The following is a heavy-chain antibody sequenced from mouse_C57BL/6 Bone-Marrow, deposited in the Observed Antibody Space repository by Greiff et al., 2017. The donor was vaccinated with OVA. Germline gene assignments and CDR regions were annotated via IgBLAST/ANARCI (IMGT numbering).Heavy chain of an antibody. Sequence: QVQLKQPGAELVRPGSSVKLSCKASGYTFTSYWMHWVKQRPIQGLEWIGNIDPSDSETHYNQKFKDKATLTVDKSSSTAYMQLSSLTSEDSAVYYCARWFYYAMDYWGQGTSVTVSS. V-gene: IGHV1-52*01. CDR3: ARWFYYAMDY. CDR1: GYTFTSYW. CDR2: IDPSDSET. D-gene: IGHD2-2*01. J-gene: IGHJ4*01.